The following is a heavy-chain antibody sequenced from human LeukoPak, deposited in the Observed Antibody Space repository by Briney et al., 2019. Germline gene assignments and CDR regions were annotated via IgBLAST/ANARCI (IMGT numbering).Heavy chain of an antibody. CDR2: IYYSGST. CDR1: GGSISSYY. V-gene: IGHV4-59*01. CDR3: ASGSGSYYFDY. D-gene: IGHD1-26*01. J-gene: IGHJ4*02. Sequence: SETLSLTCTVSGGSISSYYWSWIRQPPGKGLEWTGYIYYSGSTNYNPSLKSRVTISVDTSKNQFSLKLSSVTAADTAVYYCASGSGSYYFDYWGQGTLVTVSS.